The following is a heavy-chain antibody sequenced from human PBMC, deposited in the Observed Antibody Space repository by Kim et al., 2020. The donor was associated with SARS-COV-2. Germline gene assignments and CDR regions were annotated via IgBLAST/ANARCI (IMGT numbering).Heavy chain of an antibody. J-gene: IGHJ1*01. V-gene: IGHV3-23*01. CDR3: AKDEDWLPSPRYFQH. D-gene: IGHD3-9*01. CDR2: ISGSGGST. CDR1: GFTFSSYA. Sequence: GGSLRLSCAASGFTFSSYAMSWVRQAPGKGLEWVSAISGSGGSTYYADSVKGRFTISRDNSKNTLYLQMNSLRAEDTAVYYCAKDEDWLPSPRYFQHWGQGTLVTVSS.